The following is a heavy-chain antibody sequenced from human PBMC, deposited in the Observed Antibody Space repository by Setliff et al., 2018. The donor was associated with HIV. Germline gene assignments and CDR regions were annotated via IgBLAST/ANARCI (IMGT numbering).Heavy chain of an antibody. Sequence: GASVKVSCKASGYTFTSYGISWVRQAPGQGLEWMGWISAYNGNTNYAQKLQGRVTMTRDTSTSTVHMDLSSLRSEDTAIYYCAKDRVSGWNNWFDPWGQGTLVT. J-gene: IGHJ5*02. CDR2: ISAYNGNT. V-gene: IGHV1-18*01. CDR1: GYTFTSYG. D-gene: IGHD6-19*01. CDR3: AKDRVSGWNNWFDP.